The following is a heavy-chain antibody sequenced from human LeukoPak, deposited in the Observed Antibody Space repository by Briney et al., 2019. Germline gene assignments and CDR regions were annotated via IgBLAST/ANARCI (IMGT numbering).Heavy chain of an antibody. Sequence: SVKVSCKASGGTFSSYAISWVRQAPGQGLEWMGGIIPIFGTANYAQKFQGRVTITADKSTSTAYMELSSLRSEDTAVYYCARDRPTMIVVVITTGDAFDYWGQGTLVTVSS. CDR3: ARDRPTMIVVVITTGDAFDY. J-gene: IGHJ4*02. D-gene: IGHD3-22*01. CDR1: GGTFSSYA. V-gene: IGHV1-69*06. CDR2: IIPIFGTA.